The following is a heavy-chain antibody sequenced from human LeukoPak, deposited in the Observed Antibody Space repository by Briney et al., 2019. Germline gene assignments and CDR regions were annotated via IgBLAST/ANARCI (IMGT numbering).Heavy chain of an antibody. V-gene: IGHV4-39*07. J-gene: IGHJ3*02. D-gene: IGHD5-12*01. Sequence: PSETLSLTCTVSGGSISSSSYYWGWIRQPPGKGLEWIGSIYYSGSTYYNPSLKSRVTISVDTSKNQFSLKLSSVTAADTAVYSCASQSSGYRDDAFDIWGQGTMVTVSS. CDR3: ASQSSGYRDDAFDI. CDR1: GGSISSSSYY. CDR2: IYYSGST.